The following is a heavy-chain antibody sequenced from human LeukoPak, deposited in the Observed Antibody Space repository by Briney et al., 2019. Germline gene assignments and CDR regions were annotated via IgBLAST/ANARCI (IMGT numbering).Heavy chain of an antibody. Sequence: HPGGSLRLSCAASGFTFDDYAMHWVRQAPGKGLEWVSGISWNSGSMGYADSVKGRFTISRDNAKNSLYLQMNSLRAEDTALYYCAKDVTVTNNYFDYWGQGTLVTVSS. D-gene: IGHD4-17*01. CDR2: ISWNSGSM. J-gene: IGHJ4*02. CDR3: AKDVTVTNNYFDY. CDR1: GFTFDDYA. V-gene: IGHV3-9*01.